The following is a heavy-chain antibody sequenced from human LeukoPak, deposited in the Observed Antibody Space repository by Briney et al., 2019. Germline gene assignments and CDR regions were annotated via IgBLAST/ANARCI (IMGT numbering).Heavy chain of an antibody. CDR3: ARSSRVDANDAFDI. V-gene: IGHV3-21*01. CDR2: ISKNSGYM. Sequence: PGGSLRLSCVASGFTFSSYSMNWVRQAPGKGLEWVSSISKNSGYMYYIDSVKGRFTISRYNAKNSMYLQMNSLRAEDTAVYYCARSSRVDANDAFDIWGQGTMVTVSP. J-gene: IGHJ3*02. CDR1: GFTFSSYS. D-gene: IGHD2-15*01.